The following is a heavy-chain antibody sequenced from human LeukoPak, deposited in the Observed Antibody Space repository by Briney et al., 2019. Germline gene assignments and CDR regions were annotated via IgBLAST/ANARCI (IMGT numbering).Heavy chain of an antibody. D-gene: IGHD4-23*01. V-gene: IGHV1-24*01. CDR2: FDPEDGET. J-gene: IGHJ4*02. Sequence: ASVKVSCKVSGYTLTELSMHWVRQAPGKGLEWMGGFDPEDGETIYAQKFQGRVTITTDESTSTAYMELSSLRSEDTAVYYCASYGGYGGNYFDYWGQGTLVTVSS. CDR3: ASYGGYGGNYFDY. CDR1: GYTLTELS.